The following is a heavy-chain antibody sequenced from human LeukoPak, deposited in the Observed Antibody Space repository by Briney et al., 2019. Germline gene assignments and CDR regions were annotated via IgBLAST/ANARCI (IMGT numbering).Heavy chain of an antibody. D-gene: IGHD6-19*01. J-gene: IGHJ4*02. CDR1: GFTFSSYG. Sequence: GRSLRLSCAASGFTFSSYGMHWVRQAPGKGLEWVAVISYDGSNKYYADSVKGRFTISRDNSKSTLYLQMNSLRAEDTAVYYCAKDRPNIIAVAGRFDYWGQGTLVTVSS. V-gene: IGHV3-30*18. CDR2: ISYDGSNK. CDR3: AKDRPNIIAVAGRFDY.